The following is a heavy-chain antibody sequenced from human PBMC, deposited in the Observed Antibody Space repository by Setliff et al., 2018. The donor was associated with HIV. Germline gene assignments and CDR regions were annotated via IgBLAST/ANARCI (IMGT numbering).Heavy chain of an antibody. CDR2: IFYSGST. J-gene: IGHJ3*02. CDR3: ARANSIKGYSYGPDAFAI. CDR1: GGSISTYY. Sequence: SETLSLTCTVSGGSISTYYWNWIRQPPGRGPEWIGYIFYSGSTNYNPSLKSRVTISVDTSKNQFSLNLSSVTAADTAVYYCARANSIKGYSYGPDAFAIWGQGTLVTV. D-gene: IGHD5-18*01. V-gene: IGHV4-59*01.